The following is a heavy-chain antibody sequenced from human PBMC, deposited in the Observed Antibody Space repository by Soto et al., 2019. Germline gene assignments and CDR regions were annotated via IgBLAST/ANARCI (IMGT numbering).Heavy chain of an antibody. V-gene: IGHV1-69*13. D-gene: IGHD2-2*01. Sequence: ASVKVSCKASGGTXXSXAXXXXXXAPGQGLEWIGGXIXXFGTANDAPKFQGRVTITADESTSTAYMELSSLRSEDTAVYYCAREAKYCSSTSCYGPGGLDVWGQGTTVTVSS. CDR1: GGTXXSXA. J-gene: IGHJ6*02. CDR3: AREAKYCSSTSCYGPGGLDV. CDR2: XIXXFGTA.